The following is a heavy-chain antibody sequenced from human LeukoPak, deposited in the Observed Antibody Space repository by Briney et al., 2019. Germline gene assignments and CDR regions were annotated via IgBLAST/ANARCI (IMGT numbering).Heavy chain of an antibody. J-gene: IGHJ4*02. Sequence: ASVKVSCKASGGTFSSYAISWVRQAPGQGLEWMGGIIPIFGTANYAQKFQGRVTITTDESTSTAYMELCSLRSEDTAVYYCAREAVSSGWYYFDYWGQGTLVTVSS. CDR3: AREAVSSGWYYFDY. V-gene: IGHV1-69*05. D-gene: IGHD6-19*01. CDR2: IIPIFGTA. CDR1: GGTFSSYA.